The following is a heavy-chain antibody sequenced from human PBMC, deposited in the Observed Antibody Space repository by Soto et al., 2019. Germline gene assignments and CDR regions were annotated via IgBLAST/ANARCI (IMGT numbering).Heavy chain of an antibody. CDR1: GGTFSSYA. CDR3: ASLSVVPPTYYYYGMDV. V-gene: IGHV1-69*13. Sequence: VASVKVSCKASGGTFSSYAISWVRQAPGQGLEWMGGIIPIFGTANYAQKFQGRVTITADESTSTAYMELSSLRSEDTAVYYCASLSVVPPTYYYYGMDVWGQGTTVTVSS. D-gene: IGHD2-15*01. CDR2: IIPIFGTA. J-gene: IGHJ6*02.